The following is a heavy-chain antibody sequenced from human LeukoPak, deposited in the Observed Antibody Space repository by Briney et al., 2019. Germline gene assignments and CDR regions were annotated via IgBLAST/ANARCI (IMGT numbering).Heavy chain of an antibody. CDR1: GGTFSSYT. Sequence: SVKVSCKASGGTFSSYTISWVRQAPGQGLEWMGRIIPILGIANYAQKFQGRVTITADKSTSTAYMELSSLRSEDTAVYYCARPGSANYGGLDYGGQGTLVTVSS. J-gene: IGHJ4*02. CDR2: IIPILGIA. V-gene: IGHV1-69*02. CDR3: ARPGSANYGGLDY. D-gene: IGHD4-23*01.